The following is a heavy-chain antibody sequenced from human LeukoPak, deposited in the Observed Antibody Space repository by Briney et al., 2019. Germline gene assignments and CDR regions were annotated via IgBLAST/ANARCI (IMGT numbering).Heavy chain of an antibody. CDR1: GGSISSHY. V-gene: IGHV4-59*11. CDR2: IYYSGST. J-gene: IGHJ3*02. Sequence: SETLSLTCTVSGGSISSHYWSWIRQPPRKGLEWIGYIYYSGSTNYNPSLKSRVTISVDTSKNQFSLKLSSVTAADTAVYYCAGFNYYDSSGYYYGAFDIWGQGTMVTVSS. D-gene: IGHD3-22*01. CDR3: AGFNYYDSSGYYYGAFDI.